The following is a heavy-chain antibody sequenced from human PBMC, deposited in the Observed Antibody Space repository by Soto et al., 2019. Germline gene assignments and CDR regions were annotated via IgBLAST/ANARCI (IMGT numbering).Heavy chain of an antibody. J-gene: IGHJ3*02. Sequence: QVQLVQSGAEVKKPGASVKVSCKASGYTFTSYGISWVRQAPGQGLEWMGWISAYNGNTNYAQKLQGRVTMTTDTSTSTAYMELRSLRSDDTAEYYCARDHYSSSWYAGDAFDIWGQGTMVTVSS. CDR3: ARDHYSSSWYAGDAFDI. CDR2: ISAYNGNT. D-gene: IGHD6-13*01. V-gene: IGHV1-18*01. CDR1: GYTFTSYG.